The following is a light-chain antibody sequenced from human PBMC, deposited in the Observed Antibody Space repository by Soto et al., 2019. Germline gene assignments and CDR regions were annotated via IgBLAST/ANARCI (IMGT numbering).Light chain of an antibody. CDR1: QTVSSN. J-gene: IGKJ1*01. CDR2: GAS. CDR3: QHYNNWHPWT. V-gene: IGKV3-15*01. Sequence: EIVITQSPATLSVSPGERATLSCRASQTVSSNLAWYQQKPGQAPRLIIYGASTRANGIPARFSGSGSGTEFTLIISSLQSEDFAVYYCQHYNNWHPWTFGQGTKVDI.